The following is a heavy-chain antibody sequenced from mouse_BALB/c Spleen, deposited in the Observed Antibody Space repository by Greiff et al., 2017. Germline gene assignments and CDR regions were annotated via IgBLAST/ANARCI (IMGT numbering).Heavy chain of an antibody. V-gene: IGHV1S127*01. J-gene: IGHJ2*01. D-gene: IGHD1-1*01. CDR1: GYTFTSYW. CDR3: TRYYYGSKVLDY. Sequence: QVQLQQSGAELVKPGASVKMSCKASGYTFTSYWMHWVKQRPGQGLEWIGVIDPSDSYTSYNQKFKGKATLTVDTSSSTAYMQLSSLTSEDSAVYYCTRYYYGSKVLDYWGQGTTLTVSS. CDR2: IDPSDSYT.